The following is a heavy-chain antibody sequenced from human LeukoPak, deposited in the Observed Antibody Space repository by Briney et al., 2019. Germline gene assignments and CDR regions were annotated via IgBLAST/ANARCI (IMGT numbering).Heavy chain of an antibody. CDR3: ARGSQFNTGHYYFDY. D-gene: IGHD1-1*01. CDR1: GGSTNSSY. Sequence: PSETLSLTCTVSGGSTNSSYWSWIRQPPGKGLEWIGYIYYSGNTNYNPSLKSRVTISIDTSKSQFSLKLSSVTAADTAVYYCARGSQFNTGHYYFDYWGQGTLVTVSS. CDR2: IYYSGNT. V-gene: IGHV4-59*01. J-gene: IGHJ4*02.